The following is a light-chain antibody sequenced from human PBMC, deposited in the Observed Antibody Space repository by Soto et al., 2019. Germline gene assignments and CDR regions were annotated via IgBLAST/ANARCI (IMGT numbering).Light chain of an antibody. CDR1: QSFSSN. J-gene: IGKJ1*01. V-gene: IGKV3-15*01. CDR2: GAS. Sequence: EIVMTQSPATLSVSPGERATLSCRASQSFSSNLAWYQQKPGQAPRLLIYGASTGATGIPARFSGSGSGTEFTLTISSLQSEDFAVHYCQQYNNWPRTFGQGTKVEIX. CDR3: QQYNNWPRT.